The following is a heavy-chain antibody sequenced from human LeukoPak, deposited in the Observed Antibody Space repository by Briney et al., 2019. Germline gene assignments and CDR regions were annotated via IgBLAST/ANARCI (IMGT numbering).Heavy chain of an antibody. V-gene: IGHV3-48*01. CDR1: GFTFSSYS. J-gene: IGHJ4*02. CDR2: ISSSSSTI. D-gene: IGHD2-2*01. Sequence: GGSLRLSCAASGFTFSSYSMNWVRQAPGKGLEWVSYISSSSSTIYFADSVKGRFTISRDNAKNSLYLQMNSLRAEDTAVYYCARDIPRASLPAYFDYWGQGTLVTVSS. CDR3: ARDIPRASLPAYFDY.